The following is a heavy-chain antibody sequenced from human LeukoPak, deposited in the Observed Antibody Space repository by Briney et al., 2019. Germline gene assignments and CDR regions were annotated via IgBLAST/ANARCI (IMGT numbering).Heavy chain of an antibody. V-gene: IGHV3-48*01. J-gene: IGHJ3*02. D-gene: IGHD3-22*01. Sequence: GGSLRLSCAASGFTFSSYSMNWVRQAPRKGLEWVSYISSSSSTIYYADSVKGRFTISRDNAKNSLYLQMNTLRAEDTAVYYCARDVVGYYDSSGYYLSASDIWGQGTMVTVSS. CDR2: ISSSSSTI. CDR1: GFTFSSYS. CDR3: ARDVVGYYDSSGYYLSASDI.